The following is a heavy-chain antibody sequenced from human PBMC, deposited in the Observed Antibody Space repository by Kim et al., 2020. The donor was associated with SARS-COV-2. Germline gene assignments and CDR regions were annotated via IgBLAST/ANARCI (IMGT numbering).Heavy chain of an antibody. D-gene: IGHD5-18*01. CDR1: GGSISSYY. J-gene: IGHJ4*02. CDR3: ARGVYSYGHRREGGDYFDY. V-gene: IGHV4-59*01. Sequence: SETLSLTCTVSGGSISSYYWSWIRQPPGKGLEWIGYIYYSGSTNYNPSLKSRVTISVDTSKNQFSLKLSSVTAADTAVYYCARGVYSYGHRREGGDYFDYWGQGTLVTVSS. CDR2: IYYSGST.